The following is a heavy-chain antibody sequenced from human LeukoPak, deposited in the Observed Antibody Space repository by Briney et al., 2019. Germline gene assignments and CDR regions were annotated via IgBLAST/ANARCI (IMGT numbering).Heavy chain of an antibody. V-gene: IGHV3-66*02. J-gene: IGHJ4*02. CDR2: LYSGGST. CDR3: TREKERHFDS. Sequence: PGGSLRLSCAASGFTVSSNYMTWVRQAPGKGLEWVSVLYSGGSTYYADSVKGRFTISRDNSKNTLHLQMNSLRAEDTAVYYCTREKERHFDSWGQGTLVTVSS. D-gene: IGHD5-24*01. CDR1: GFTVSSNY.